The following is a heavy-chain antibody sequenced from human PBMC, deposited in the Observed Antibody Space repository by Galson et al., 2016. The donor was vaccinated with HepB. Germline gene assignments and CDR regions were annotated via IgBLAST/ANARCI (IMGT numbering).Heavy chain of an antibody. Sequence: SLRLSCAASGFTFSTYNMNWVRRAPGKGLEWVSYISTSSSTIYYADSVKGRFTISRDNAKNSLYLQLNSLRDEDTAVYYCAREQNDSGDYEFYYGLDVWGQGTLVTVSS. CDR3: AREQNDSGDYEFYYGLDV. J-gene: IGHJ6*02. CDR2: ISTSSSTI. D-gene: IGHD4-17*01. V-gene: IGHV3-48*02. CDR1: GFTFSTYN.